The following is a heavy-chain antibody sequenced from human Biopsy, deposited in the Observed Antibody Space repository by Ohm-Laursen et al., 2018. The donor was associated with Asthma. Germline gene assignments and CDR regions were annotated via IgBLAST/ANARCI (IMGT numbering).Heavy chain of an antibody. CDR1: GFTFGDYC. V-gene: IGHV3-7*01. CDR2: INHDGSEK. J-gene: IGHJ1*01. Sequence: SLRLSCAAFGFTFGDYCMSWVRQVPGQGLEWVANINHDGSEKNHVDSLKGRFTISRDNAKNLLFLQMNSLRAEDTAVYYCARTFHFWSPYHAEHYQLWGQGTLVTVSS. CDR3: ARTFHFWSPYHAEHYQL. D-gene: IGHD3-3*01.